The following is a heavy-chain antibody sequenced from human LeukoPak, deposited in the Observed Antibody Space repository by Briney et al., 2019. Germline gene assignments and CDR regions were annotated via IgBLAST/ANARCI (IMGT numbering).Heavy chain of an antibody. D-gene: IGHD3-10*01. J-gene: IGHJ6*03. CDR3: ARHKVRGVIRVYYYYMDV. CDR2: INHSGST. Sequence: NPSETLSLTCTVSGGSISSSSYYWGWIRQPPGKGLEWIGEINHSGSTNYNPSLKSRVTISVDTSKNQFSLKLSSVTAADTAVYYCARHKVRGVIRVYYYYMDVWGKGTTVTISS. V-gene: IGHV4-39*01. CDR1: GGSISSSSYY.